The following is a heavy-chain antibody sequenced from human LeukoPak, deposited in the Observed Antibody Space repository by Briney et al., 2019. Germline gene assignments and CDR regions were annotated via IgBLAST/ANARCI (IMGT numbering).Heavy chain of an antibody. J-gene: IGHJ6*03. D-gene: IGHD4/OR15-4a*01. V-gene: IGHV1-8*03. CDR2: MNPNSGNT. CDR1: GYTFTSYG. Sequence: GASVKVSCKASGYTFTSYGISWVRQAPGQGLEWMGWMNPNSGNTGYAQKFQGRVTITRNTSISTAYMELSSLRSEDTAVYYCARDRLELTPPNYHYYLEGWGKGTTVTVSS. CDR3: ARDRLELTPPNYHYYLEG.